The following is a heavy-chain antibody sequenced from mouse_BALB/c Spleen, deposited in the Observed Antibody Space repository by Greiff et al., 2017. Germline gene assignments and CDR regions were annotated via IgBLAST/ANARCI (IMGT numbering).Heavy chain of an antibody. Sequence: QVQLQQPGAELVKPGAPVKLSCKASGYTFTSYWMNWVKQRPGRGLEWIGRIDPSDSETHYNQKFKDKATLTVDKSSSTAYIQLSSLTSEDSAVYYCAIYDYDVQGPWFAYWGQGTLVTVSA. J-gene: IGHJ3*01. CDR2: IDPSDSET. CDR3: AIYDYDVQGPWFAY. CDR1: GYTFTSYW. V-gene: IGHV1-69*02. D-gene: IGHD2-4*01.